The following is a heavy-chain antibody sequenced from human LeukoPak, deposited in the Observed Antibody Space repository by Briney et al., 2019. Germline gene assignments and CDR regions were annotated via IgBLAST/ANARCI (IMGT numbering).Heavy chain of an antibody. CDR3: ARGSTTVTTWAFDI. D-gene: IGHD4-17*01. J-gene: IGHJ3*02. Sequence: SETLSLTCTVSGGSISSGDYYWSWIRQPPGKGLEWIGYIYYSGSTYYNPSLKSRVTTSVDTSKNQFSLKLSSVTAADTAVYYCARGSTTVTTWAFDIWGQGTMVTVSS. CDR2: IYYSGST. V-gene: IGHV4-30-4*01. CDR1: GGSISSGDYY.